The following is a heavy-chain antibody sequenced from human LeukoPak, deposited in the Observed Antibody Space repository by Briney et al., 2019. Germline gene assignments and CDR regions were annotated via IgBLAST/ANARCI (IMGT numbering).Heavy chain of an antibody. J-gene: IGHJ4*02. CDR1: GFTFSSYS. Sequence: PGGSLRLSCAASGFTFSSYSMNWVRQAPGKGLEWVSSISSSSSYIYYADSVKGRFTLSRDNAKNSLYLQMNSLRAEDTAVYYCARDPPRTYCSGGSCYFDYWGQGTLVTVSS. CDR2: ISSSSSYI. D-gene: IGHD2-15*01. V-gene: IGHV3-21*01. CDR3: ARDPPRTYCSGGSCYFDY.